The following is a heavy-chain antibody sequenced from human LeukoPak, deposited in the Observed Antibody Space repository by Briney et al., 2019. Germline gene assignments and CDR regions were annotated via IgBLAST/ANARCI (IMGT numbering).Heavy chain of an antibody. Sequence: GGSLRLSCVVSGFTFSDYAMSWVRQAPGKGLEWVSGISGSGGSTYYADSVKGRFTISRDNSKNTLSLQMNSLRAEDTAVYYCAKVYPVAGTITAFDVWGQGTMVTVSS. J-gene: IGHJ3*01. CDR2: ISGSGGST. CDR1: GFTFSDYA. CDR3: AKVYPVAGTITAFDV. V-gene: IGHV3-23*01. D-gene: IGHD6-19*01.